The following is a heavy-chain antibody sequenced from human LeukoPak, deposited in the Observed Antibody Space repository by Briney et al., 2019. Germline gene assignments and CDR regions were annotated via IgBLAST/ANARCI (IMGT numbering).Heavy chain of an antibody. CDR1: GFTFNNYA. V-gene: IGHV3-23*01. J-gene: IGHJ5*02. D-gene: IGHD6-13*01. CDR3: AKDRAAPATPYNWFDP. Sequence: GGSLSLSCGASGFTFNNYAMIWVPQAPAKGLVWVSTISGSGGSTYYADSVKGRFTISRYTSTTTMYLEMNSLRAEDTAVYYCAKDRAAPATPYNWFDPWGQGTLVTVSS. CDR2: ISGSGGST.